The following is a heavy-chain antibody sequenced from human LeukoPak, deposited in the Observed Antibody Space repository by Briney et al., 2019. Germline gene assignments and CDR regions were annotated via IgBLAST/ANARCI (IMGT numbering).Heavy chain of an antibody. J-gene: IGHJ3*02. CDR2: IRYDGSNK. CDR3: ARTSSQYVDAFDI. Sequence: GGSLRLSCAASGFTFSSYGMHWVRQAPGKGLEWVAVIRYDGSNKYYADSVKGRFTISRDNSKNTLYLQMNSLRAEDTAVYYCARTSSQYVDAFDIWGQGTMVTVSS. CDR1: GFTFSSYG. D-gene: IGHD2-15*01. V-gene: IGHV3-33*01.